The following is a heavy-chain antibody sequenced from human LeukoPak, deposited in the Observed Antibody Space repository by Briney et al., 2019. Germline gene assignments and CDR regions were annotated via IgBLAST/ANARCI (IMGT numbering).Heavy chain of an antibody. J-gene: IGHJ4*02. CDR2: INHSGST. CDR3: ARGGVFDY. D-gene: IGHD3-16*01. Sequence: PSETLSLTCAVYGGSFSGYYWSWIRQPPGKGLEWIGEINHSGSTNNNPSLKSRVTISVDTSKNQFSLKLSSVTAADTAVYYCARGGVFDYWGQGTLVTVSS. V-gene: IGHV4-34*01. CDR1: GGSFSGYY.